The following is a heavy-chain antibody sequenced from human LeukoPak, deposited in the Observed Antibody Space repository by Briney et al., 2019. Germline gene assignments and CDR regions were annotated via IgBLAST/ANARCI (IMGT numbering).Heavy chain of an antibody. D-gene: IGHD3-9*01. J-gene: IGHJ3*01. CDR3: ARGGLRHFDRSPFEV. CDR2: VWDDGSNK. V-gene: IGHV3-33*01. Sequence: GGSLRLSCAASGFTFSSYVMDWVRQAPGKGLEWVAVVWDDGSNKHYADSVKGRFAISRDNSKNTLFLQMNSLRAEDTAVYYCARGGLRHFDRSPFEVWGQGTMVTVSS. CDR1: GFTFSSYV.